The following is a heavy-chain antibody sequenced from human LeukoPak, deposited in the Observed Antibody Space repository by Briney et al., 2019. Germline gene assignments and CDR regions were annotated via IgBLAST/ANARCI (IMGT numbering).Heavy chain of an antibody. CDR1: GFTFSTYS. V-gene: IGHV3-21*01. CDR3: ARDPPYSDSSGYYYDY. D-gene: IGHD3-22*01. Sequence: GGSLRLSCAASGFTFSTYSMNWVRQAPAKGLERVPSISGSSVYIDYADSVKSRFTISREDAKNSLYLKMNSLRPEDTAVSYCARDPPYSDSSGYYYDYWGQGTLVTVSS. J-gene: IGHJ4*02. CDR2: ISGSSVYI.